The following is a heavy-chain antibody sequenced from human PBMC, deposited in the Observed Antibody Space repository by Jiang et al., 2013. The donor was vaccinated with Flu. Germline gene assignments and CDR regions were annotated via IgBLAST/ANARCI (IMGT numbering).Heavy chain of an antibody. CDR3: ARLVVPAARYYYYYGMDV. V-gene: IGHV2-70*11. D-gene: IGHD2-2*01. J-gene: IGHJ6*04. CDR1: GFSLSTSGMC. CDR2: IDWDDDK. Sequence: TCTFSGFSLSTSGMCVSWIRQPPGKALEWLARIDWDDDKYYSTSLKTRLTISKDTSKNQVVLTMTNMDPVDTATYYCARLVVPAARYYYYYGMDVWGKGTTVTVSS.